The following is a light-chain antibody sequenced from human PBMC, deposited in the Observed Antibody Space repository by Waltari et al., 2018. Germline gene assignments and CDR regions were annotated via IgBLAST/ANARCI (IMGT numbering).Light chain of an antibody. CDR2: EVS. V-gene: IGLV2-23*02. J-gene: IGLJ1*01. CDR1: SSDDGSYNL. Sequence: QSALTQPASVSGSPGQSITVSCTGTSSDDGSYNLLSWYQHHPPKAPKLMIYEVSKRPSGVSNRFSGSKSGNTASLTISGLQPEDEADYYCCSYAGANTYVFGSGTKVTVL. CDR3: CSYAGANTYV.